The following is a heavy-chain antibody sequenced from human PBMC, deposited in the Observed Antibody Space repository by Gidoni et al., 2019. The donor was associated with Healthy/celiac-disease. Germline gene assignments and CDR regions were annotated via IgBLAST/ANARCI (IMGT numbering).Heavy chain of an antibody. V-gene: IGHV5-51*03. CDR2: IYPGDSDT. CDR3: ARMAYYDILTGSPFDY. CDR1: GYSFTSYW. J-gene: IGHJ4*02. Sequence: EVQLVQSGAEVKKPGESLKISCKVSGYSFTSYWIGWVRQMPGKGLEWMGIIYPGDSDTRYSPSFQGQVTISADKSISTAYLQWSSLRASDTAMYYCARMAYYDILTGSPFDYWGQGTLVTVSS. D-gene: IGHD3-9*01.